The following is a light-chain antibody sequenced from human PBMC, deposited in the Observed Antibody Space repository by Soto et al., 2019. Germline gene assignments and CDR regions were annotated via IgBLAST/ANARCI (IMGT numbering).Light chain of an antibody. CDR3: QKYDTSPYT. CDR2: GAS. V-gene: IGKV3-20*01. CDR1: QTVISNY. J-gene: IGKJ2*01. Sequence: ESVLAQSPDTLSLSPGEGATLSCRSSQTVISNYLAWYQQKPGQAPRLLIYGASNRATGIPDRFRGSGSETDFTLTMSGVAPEDSAMYFCQKYDTSPYTFGQGTKLEI.